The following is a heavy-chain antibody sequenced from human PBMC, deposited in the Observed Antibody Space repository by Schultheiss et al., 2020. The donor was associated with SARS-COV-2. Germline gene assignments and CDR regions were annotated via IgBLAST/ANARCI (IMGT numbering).Heavy chain of an antibody. CDR1: GGSISSYY. CDR2: IYHSGST. J-gene: IGHJ4*02. V-gene: IGHV4-59*12. Sequence: SETLSLTCTVSGGSISSYYWSWIRQPPGKGLEWIGYIYHSGSTYYNPSLKSRVTISVDRSKNQFSLKLSSVTAADTAVYYCARVDTAMVVDYWGQGTLVTVSS. CDR3: ARVDTAMVVDY. D-gene: IGHD5-18*01.